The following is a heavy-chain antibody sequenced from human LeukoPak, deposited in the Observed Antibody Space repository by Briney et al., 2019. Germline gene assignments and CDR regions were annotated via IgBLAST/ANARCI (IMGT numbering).Heavy chain of an antibody. D-gene: IGHD3-22*01. CDR1: GYTLTELS. CDR3: ARRYYYDSSGPDY. J-gene: IGHJ4*02. CDR2: FDPEDGET. Sequence: ASVKASCKVSGYTLTELSMHWVRQAPGKGLEWMGGFDPEDGETIYAQKFQGRVTITADKSTSTAYMELSSLRSEDTAVYYCARRYYYDSSGPDYWGQGTLVTVSS. V-gene: IGHV1-24*01.